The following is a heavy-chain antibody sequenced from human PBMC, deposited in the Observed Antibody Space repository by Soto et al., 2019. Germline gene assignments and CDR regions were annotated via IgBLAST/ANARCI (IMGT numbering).Heavy chain of an antibody. CDR3: ARSEVVVIRLDY. CDR2: ISYNGRT. D-gene: IGHD3-22*01. J-gene: IGHJ4*02. Sequence: QVQLQESGPGLVKPSQTLSLNCNVSGGSISRGGYLWSWIRQHPGKGLEWIGFISYNGRTSYNPSLKSRVTISADTSKNQISLELSSVTAADTAVYYCARSEVVVIRLDYWGQGTPVTVSS. CDR1: GGSISRGGYL. V-gene: IGHV4-31*03.